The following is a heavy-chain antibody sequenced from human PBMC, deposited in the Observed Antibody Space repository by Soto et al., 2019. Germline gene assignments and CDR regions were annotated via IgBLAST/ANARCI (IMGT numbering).Heavy chain of an antibody. J-gene: IGHJ4*02. V-gene: IGHV1-69*01. D-gene: IGHD5-18*01. Sequence: QVQLVQSGAEVKKPGSSVKVSCKASGGTFSSYAVSWVRQAPGQGLEWMGGIIPIFGTANYAQKFQGRVTITADESTSTAYMELSSLRSEDTAVSYCARVLLGGYSYGYFDYWGQGTLVTVSS. CDR3: ARVLLGGYSYGYFDY. CDR1: GGTFSSYA. CDR2: IIPIFGTA.